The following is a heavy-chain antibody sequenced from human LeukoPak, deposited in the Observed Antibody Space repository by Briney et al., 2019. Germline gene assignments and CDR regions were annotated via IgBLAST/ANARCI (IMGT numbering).Heavy chain of an antibody. V-gene: IGHV3-74*01. J-gene: IGHJ4*02. CDR1: GFSFSSYW. CDR2: INIDGSTT. CDR3: ISDHTGHDDY. D-gene: IGHD1-1*01. Sequence: GGSLRLSCAASGFSFSSYWMHWVRHAPGKGLVWVSRINIDGSTTTYADSVKGRFTISRDNAKNTLSLQMNSLRADDTAVYYCISDHTGHDDYWGQGTLVTVSS.